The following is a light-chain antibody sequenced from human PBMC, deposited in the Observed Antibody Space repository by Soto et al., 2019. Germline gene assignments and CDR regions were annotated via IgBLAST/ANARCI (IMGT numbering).Light chain of an antibody. CDR1: QSVSSY. J-gene: IGKJ1*01. V-gene: IGKV3-11*01. Sequence: EIVLTQSPATLSLSPGERATLSCRASQSVSSYLAWYQQKPGQAPRLLIYDASNRATGIPARFSGSGSGTDFTLTINSLQSEDFAIYYCQHRSNWPSWTFGAGTKVDI. CDR3: QHRSNWPSWT. CDR2: DAS.